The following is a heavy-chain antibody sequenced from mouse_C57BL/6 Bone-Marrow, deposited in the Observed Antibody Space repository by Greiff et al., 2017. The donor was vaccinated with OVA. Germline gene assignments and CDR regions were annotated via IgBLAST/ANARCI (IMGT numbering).Heavy chain of an antibody. Sequence: EVMLVESGGGLVKPGGSLKLSCAASGFTFSSYAMSWVRQTPEKRLEWVATISDGGSYTYYPDNVKGRFTISRDNAKNNLYLQMSHLKSEDTAMYYCAREDGNYVAWFAYWGQGTLVTVSA. CDR3: AREDGNYVAWFAY. J-gene: IGHJ3*01. CDR1: GFTFSSYA. D-gene: IGHD2-1*01. V-gene: IGHV5-4*01. CDR2: ISDGGSYT.